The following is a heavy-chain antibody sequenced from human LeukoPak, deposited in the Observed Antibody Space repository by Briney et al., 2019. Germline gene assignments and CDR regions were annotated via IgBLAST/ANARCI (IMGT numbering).Heavy chain of an antibody. J-gene: IGHJ4*02. V-gene: IGHV4-59*01. Sequence: SETLSLTCTVSSASISTDYWSGMRRPPGKGLEGSGCSYHSGTSNYNPSLKSRVTMSVDTSKSQFSLSLSSVTTADTAVYFCAKAAKYYYGSETYYYFDYWGQGILVTVSS. CDR2: SYHSGTS. CDR1: SASISTDY. CDR3: AKAAKYYYGSETYYYFDY. D-gene: IGHD3-10*01.